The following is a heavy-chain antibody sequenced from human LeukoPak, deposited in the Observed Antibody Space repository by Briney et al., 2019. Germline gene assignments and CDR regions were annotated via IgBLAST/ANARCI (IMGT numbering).Heavy chain of an antibody. CDR3: AKDTPTTGYHLDS. Sequence: GGSLRLSCTASGFTFSTYGMQWVRQAPGKGLEWVAFIRYDGNNKYYADSVKGRFTISRDNSENTLYLQINSLRVEDTAVYYCAKDTPTTGYHLDSWGQGTLVTVSS. CDR1: GFTFSTYG. CDR2: IRYDGNNK. D-gene: IGHD1-1*01. V-gene: IGHV3-30*02. J-gene: IGHJ4*02.